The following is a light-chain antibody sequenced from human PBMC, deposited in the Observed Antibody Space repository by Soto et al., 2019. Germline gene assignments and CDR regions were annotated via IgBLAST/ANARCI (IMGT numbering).Light chain of an antibody. J-gene: IGKJ4*01. CDR2: DAS. CDR3: QQYYNLALT. CDR1: QDINTL. V-gene: IGKV1-33*01. Sequence: DTQMTQSPSSLSASLGDRVTITCQASQDINTLLKWYQHKPGKAPKLLIYDASNLETGVPSRFSGSGSGTDFTFTISSLQPEDIATYYCQQYYNLALTFGGGTRVEI.